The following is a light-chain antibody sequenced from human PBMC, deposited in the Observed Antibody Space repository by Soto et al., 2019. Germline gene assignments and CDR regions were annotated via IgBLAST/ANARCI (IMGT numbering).Light chain of an antibody. CDR2: GAS. CDR3: QQYGSSRWT. J-gene: IGKJ1*01. CDR1: QSVSSSY. Sequence: PGERATLSCRASQSVSSSYLAWYQQKPGQAPRLLIYGASSRATGIPDRFSGSGSGTDFTLTIGRLEPEDFAVYYCQQYGSSRWTFGQGTKVDNK. V-gene: IGKV3-20*01.